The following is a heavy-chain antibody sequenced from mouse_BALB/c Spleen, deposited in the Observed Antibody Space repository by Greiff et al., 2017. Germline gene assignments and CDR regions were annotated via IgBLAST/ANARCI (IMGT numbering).Heavy chain of an antibody. CDR3: ARGGNTPYYAMDY. CDR1: GFTFSSYA. CDR2: ISSGGST. J-gene: IGHJ4*01. Sequence: EVKLVESGGGLVKPGGSLKLSCAASGFTFSSYAMSWVRQTPEKRLEWVASISSGGSTYYPDSVKGRFTISRDNARNILYLQMSSLRSEDTAMYYCARGGNTPYYAMDYWGQGTSVTVSS. D-gene: IGHD2-1*01. V-gene: IGHV5-6-5*01.